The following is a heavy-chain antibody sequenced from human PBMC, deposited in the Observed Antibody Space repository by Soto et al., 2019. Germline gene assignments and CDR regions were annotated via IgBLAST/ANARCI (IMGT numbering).Heavy chain of an antibody. CDR2: INVGNGNT. CDR1: GYTFTSYD. J-gene: IGHJ6*02. D-gene: IGHD2-15*01. Sequence: GASVKVSCKASGYTFTSYDINWVRQATGQGLEWMGWINVGNGNTKYSQKFHDRVTIIRDTSADTAYMEVSSLRSDDTAVYYCARVFGYCSGGSCSSGPTAYYYYGMDVWGQGTTVTVSS. CDR3: ARVFGYCSGGSCSSGPTAYYYYGMDV. V-gene: IGHV1-3*01.